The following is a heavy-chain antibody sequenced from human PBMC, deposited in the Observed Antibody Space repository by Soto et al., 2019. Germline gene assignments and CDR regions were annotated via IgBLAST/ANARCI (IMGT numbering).Heavy chain of an antibody. V-gene: IGHV3-11*01. CDR2: TSYSGTTI. Sequence: QVQLVESGGGLVKPGGSLRLSCAASGFTFSDYYMSWIRQAPGKGLEWLSYTSYSGTTIYYADSVKGRFTISRDNAKNSLYLQMNSLRADDTAVYYCARAPSSSAPFDYWGQGTLVTVSS. D-gene: IGHD6-6*01. CDR3: ARAPSSSAPFDY. CDR1: GFTFSDYY. J-gene: IGHJ4*02.